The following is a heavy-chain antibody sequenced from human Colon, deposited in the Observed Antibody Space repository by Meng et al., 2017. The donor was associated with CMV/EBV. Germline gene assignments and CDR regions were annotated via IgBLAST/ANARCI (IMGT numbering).Heavy chain of an antibody. Sequence: GESLKISCAASGFTFDDFAIHWVRQAPGRGLEWVSLISWSGVTAYYGDSVKGRFTISRDNIKNSLYLHMNSLRPEDSALYYCVKDHMRGVLAGWFDSWGQGTLVTVSS. V-gene: IGHV3-43D*03. CDR1: GFTFDDFA. J-gene: IGHJ5*01. D-gene: IGHD4/OR15-4a*01. CDR3: VKDHMRGVLAGWFDS. CDR2: ISWSGVTA.